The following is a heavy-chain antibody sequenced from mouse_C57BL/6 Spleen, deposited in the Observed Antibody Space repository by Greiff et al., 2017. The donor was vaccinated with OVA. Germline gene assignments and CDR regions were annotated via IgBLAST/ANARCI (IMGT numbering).Heavy chain of an antibody. CDR1: GYTFTDYY. J-gene: IGHJ2*01. Sequence: VQLQQSGPVLVKPGASVKMSCKASGYTFTDYYMNWVKQSHGKSLEWIGVINPYNGGTSYNQKFKGKATLTVDKSSSTAYMELNSLTSEDSAVYYCAREGLYRDFDYWGQGTTLTVAS. CDR3: AREGLYRDFDY. V-gene: IGHV1-19*01. CDR2: INPYNGGT. D-gene: IGHD6-1*01.